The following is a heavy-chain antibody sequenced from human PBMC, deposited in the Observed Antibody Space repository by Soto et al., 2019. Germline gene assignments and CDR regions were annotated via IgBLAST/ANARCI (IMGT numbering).Heavy chain of an antibody. Sequence: GGSLRLSCAASGFTFSSYEMNWVRQAPGKTLEWISYISSGGDSPHYADSVKGRFTISRDNAKNSLYLQMNSLRVEDTAVYYCALVYCSTPTCHVQAFDSWGQGTLVTVSS. D-gene: IGHD2-2*01. CDR1: GFTFSSYE. J-gene: IGHJ4*02. CDR2: ISSGGDSP. V-gene: IGHV3-48*03. CDR3: ALVYCSTPTCHVQAFDS.